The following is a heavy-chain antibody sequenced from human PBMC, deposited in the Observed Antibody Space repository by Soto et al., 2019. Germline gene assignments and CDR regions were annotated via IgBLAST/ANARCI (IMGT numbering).Heavy chain of an antibody. D-gene: IGHD5-18*01. Sequence: SETLSLTCTVFGGSFSSSSYYWGWIRQPPGKGLEWIGSIYYTGSTSSNPSLKSRVTISVDTSKNQFSLKLSSVTAADTAVYYCARRRDSYGSYYFDSWGQG. CDR2: IYYTGST. CDR1: GGSFSSSSYY. J-gene: IGHJ4*02. CDR3: ARRRDSYGSYYFDS. V-gene: IGHV4-39*01.